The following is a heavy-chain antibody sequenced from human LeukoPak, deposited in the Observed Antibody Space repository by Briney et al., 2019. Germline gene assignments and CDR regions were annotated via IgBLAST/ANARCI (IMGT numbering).Heavy chain of an antibody. D-gene: IGHD3-22*01. V-gene: IGHV3-48*03. Sequence: GGSLRLSCAASGFTFSSYEMNWVRQAPGKGLEWVSYISSSGSTIYYADSVKGRFTISRDNAKNSLYLQMNSLRAEDTAVYYCARGDQKKYYYDSSGPRVDYWGQGTLVTVSS. CDR2: ISSSGSTI. J-gene: IGHJ4*02. CDR3: ARGDQKKYYYDSSGPRVDY. CDR1: GFTFSSYE.